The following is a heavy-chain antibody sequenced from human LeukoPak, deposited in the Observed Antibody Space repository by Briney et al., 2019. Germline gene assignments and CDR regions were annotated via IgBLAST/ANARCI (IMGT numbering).Heavy chain of an antibody. Sequence: SETLSLTCTVSGGSITNYYWSWIRLPPGKGLEWIGSIYSSGNTNYNPSLRSRVTISVDTSKNNFSLKLNSVTAADTAVYYCARGLPYCGGDCYDYWGQGTLVTVSS. J-gene: IGHJ4*02. V-gene: IGHV4-59*01. D-gene: IGHD2-21*01. CDR2: IYSSGNT. CDR1: GGSITNYY. CDR3: ARGLPYCGGDCYDY.